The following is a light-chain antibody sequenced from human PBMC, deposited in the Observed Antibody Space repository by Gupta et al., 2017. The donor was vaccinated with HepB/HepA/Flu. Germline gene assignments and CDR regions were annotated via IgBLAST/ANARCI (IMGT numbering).Light chain of an antibody. CDR2: EVS. CDR3: SSYTRGSTVV. CDR1: SSDIGAYNY. Sequence: QSALTQPPSVSGSPGQSITIFCTGTSSDIGAYNYVSWHQQPPGKAPKCMIYEVSNRPSGVSNRFSGSKSGYTASLTISGLQAEDEADYYCSSYTRGSTVVFGGGTKLTVL. V-gene: IGLV2-14*03. J-gene: IGLJ2*01.